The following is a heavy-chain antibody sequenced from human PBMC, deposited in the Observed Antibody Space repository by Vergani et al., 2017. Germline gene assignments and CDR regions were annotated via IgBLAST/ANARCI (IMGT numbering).Heavy chain of an antibody. J-gene: IGHJ6*02. D-gene: IGHD2-15*01. CDR3: ARDRGYCSGGSCYSGYYYYGMDV. V-gene: IGHV1-69*13. Sequence: QVQLVQSGAEVKKPGSSVKVSCKASGGTFSSYAISWVRQAPGQGLEWMGRIIPIFGTANYAQKFQGRVTITADESTSTAYMELSSLRSEDTAVYYCARDRGYCSGGSCYSGYYYYGMDVWGQXP. CDR1: GGTFSSYA. CDR2: IIPIFGTA.